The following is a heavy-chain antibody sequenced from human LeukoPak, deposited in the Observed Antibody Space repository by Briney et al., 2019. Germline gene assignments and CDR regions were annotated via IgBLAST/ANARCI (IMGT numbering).Heavy chain of an antibody. V-gene: IGHV4-34*01. Sequence: PSETLSLTCAVYGGSFSGYYWSWIRQPPGKGLEWIGEINHSGSTNYNPSLKSRVTISVDTSKNQFSLKLSSVTAADTAVYYCARLVTLRHYYYYYMDVWGKGTTVTVSS. CDR1: GGSFSGYY. J-gene: IGHJ6*03. CDR2: INHSGST. D-gene: IGHD3-9*01. CDR3: ARLVTLRHYYYYYMDV.